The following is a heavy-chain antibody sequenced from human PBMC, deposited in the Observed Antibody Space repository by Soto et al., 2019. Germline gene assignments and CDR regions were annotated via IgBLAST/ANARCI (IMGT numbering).Heavy chain of an antibody. Sequence: QVQLVESGGGVVQPGRSLRLSCAASGFMFSGFGMHWVRQAPGKGLQWVAGISKDGSKKYYADSVKGRFTISRDNSKNTLYLQMNRLRAEDTAVYYCANPSGYYFGLGSHDEASDMWGQGTGVTVFS. V-gene: IGHV3-30*18. CDR2: ISKDGSKK. CDR3: ANPSGYYFGLGSHDEASDM. J-gene: IGHJ3*02. CDR1: GFMFSGFG. D-gene: IGHD3-10*01.